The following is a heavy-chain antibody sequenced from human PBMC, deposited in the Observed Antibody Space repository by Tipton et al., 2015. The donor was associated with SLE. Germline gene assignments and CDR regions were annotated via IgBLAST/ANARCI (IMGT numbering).Heavy chain of an antibody. D-gene: IGHD1-26*01. CDR3: ARVGKSGSFHFGV. CDR1: GGSFSGYY. J-gene: IGHJ4*02. V-gene: IGHV4-34*01. CDR2: INHSGST. Sequence: LRLSCAVYGGSFSGYYWSWIRQPPGKGLEWIGEINHSGSTNYNPSLKSRVTISVDTSKNQFSLKLSSVTAADTAVYYCARVGKSGSFHFGVWGQGTLVTVSS.